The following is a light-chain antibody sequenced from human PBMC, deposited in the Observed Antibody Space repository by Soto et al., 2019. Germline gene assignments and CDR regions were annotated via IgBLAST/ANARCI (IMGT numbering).Light chain of an antibody. CDR2: GAS. J-gene: IGKJ1*01. CDR3: QQYNNWPPWT. V-gene: IGKV3-15*01. Sequence: EIVMTQSPATLSVSPGERATLSCRASQSVSSNLAWYQQKPGQAPXLLXYGASTRATGIPARFSGSGSGTEFTLPISSLQSEDFAAYYGQQYNNWPPWTFGQGTKVDIK. CDR1: QSVSSN.